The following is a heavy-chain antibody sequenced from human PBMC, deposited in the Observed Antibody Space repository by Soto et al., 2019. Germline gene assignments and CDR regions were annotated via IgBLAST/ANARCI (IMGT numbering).Heavy chain of an antibody. J-gene: IGHJ4*02. CDR1: GFTFSSYG. CDR2: ISHDGNNK. CDR3: AKASSHYGSGSYYTNDY. D-gene: IGHD3-10*01. V-gene: IGHV3-30*18. Sequence: QVQLVESGGGVVQPGRSLRLSCAASGFTFSSYGMHWVRQAPGRGLEWVAVISHDGNNKYYADSVKGRFTISRDNSXNXXYLQMNSLRPEDTAIYYCAKASSHYGSGSYYTNDYWGQGTLATVSS.